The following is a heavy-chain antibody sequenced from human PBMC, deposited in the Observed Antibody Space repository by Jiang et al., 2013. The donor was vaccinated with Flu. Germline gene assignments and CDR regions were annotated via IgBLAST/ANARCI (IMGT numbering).Heavy chain of an antibody. Sequence: QLVESGAEVKKPGASVKVSCKASGYTFTSYDINWVRQATGQGLEWMGWMNPNSGNTGYAQNFQGRVTMTRDTSISTAYMELSSLTSEDTAVYYCARARVGAAYWYFDLWGRGALVTVSS. CDR2: MNPNSGNT. J-gene: IGHJ2*01. D-gene: IGHD2-15*01. CDR3: ARARVGAAYWYFDL. CDR1: GYTFTSYD. V-gene: IGHV1-8*01.